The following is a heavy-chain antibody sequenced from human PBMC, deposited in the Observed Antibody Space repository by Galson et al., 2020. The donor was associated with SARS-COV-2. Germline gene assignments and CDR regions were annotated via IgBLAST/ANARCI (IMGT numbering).Heavy chain of an antibody. CDR1: GGSINGYY. CDR2: INNSGST. D-gene: IGHD3-9*01. CDR3: ARGPHQSSTFVVFFTGGSFYFDS. Sequence: SETLSLTCAVYGGSINGYYWSWIRQSPGKGLEWIGEINNSGSTNYNPSLKSRVTMSVDTSKNQFSLKLTSITVADTAVYYCARGPHQSSTFVVFFTGGSFYFDSWGQGTLFTVSS. J-gene: IGHJ4*02. V-gene: IGHV4-34*01.